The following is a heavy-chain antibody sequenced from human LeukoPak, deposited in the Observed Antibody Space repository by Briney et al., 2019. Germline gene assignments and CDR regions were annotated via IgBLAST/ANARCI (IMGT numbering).Heavy chain of an antibody. V-gene: IGHV4-30-4*08. J-gene: IGHJ4*02. CDR2: IYYSGST. CDR3: ARETYSNSVDY. D-gene: IGHD4-11*01. Sequence: SETLSLTCTVSGGSISSGDHYWSWIRQPPGKGLEWIGYIYYSGSTYYNPSLKSRISISLDTSKNQFSLKLSSVTAAGTAVYYCARETYSNSVDYWGQGTLVTVSS. CDR1: GGSISSGDHY.